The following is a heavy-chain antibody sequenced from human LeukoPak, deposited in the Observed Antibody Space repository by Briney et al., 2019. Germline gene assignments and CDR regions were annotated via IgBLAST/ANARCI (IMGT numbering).Heavy chain of an antibody. V-gene: IGHV1-69*13. J-gene: IGHJ4*02. CDR3: ASTSYYDDY. D-gene: IGHD3-10*01. CDR2: IIPIFGTA. CDR1: GYTFTSYD. Sequence: PVKVSCKASGYTFTSYDINWVRQATGQGLEWMGGIIPIFGTANYAQKFQGRVTITADESTSTAYMELSSLRSEDTAVYYCASTSYYDDYWGQGTLVTVSS.